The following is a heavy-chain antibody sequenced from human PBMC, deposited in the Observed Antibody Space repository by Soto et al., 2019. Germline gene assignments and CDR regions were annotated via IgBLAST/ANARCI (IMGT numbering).Heavy chain of an antibody. CDR3: ARNWDYGSGSSDY. V-gene: IGHV3-7*03. CDR1: GFTFSSYW. CDR2: IKQDGSEK. J-gene: IGHJ4*02. D-gene: IGHD3-10*01. Sequence: GGSLRLSCAASGFTFSSYWMSWVRQAPGKGLEWVANIKQDGSEKNYVDSVKGRFTISRDNAKNSLYLQMSSLRAEDTAVYYCARNWDYGSGSSDYWGQGTLVTVS.